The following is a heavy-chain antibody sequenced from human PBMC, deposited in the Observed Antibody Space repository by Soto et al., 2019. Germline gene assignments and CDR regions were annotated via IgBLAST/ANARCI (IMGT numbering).Heavy chain of an antibody. CDR3: GRLPRMVAPLYYFDF. CDR2: LYPRDSDT. V-gene: IGHV5-51*01. Sequence: GESLKISCHGFRYSFTTYWVGWVRLMPGKGLEWMGMLYPRDSDTRYSPSFEGQVTISADKSINTAYLQWSSLKASDTAMYYCGRLPRMVAPLYYFDFWGQGTRVTVSS. D-gene: IGHD5-12*01. J-gene: IGHJ4*02. CDR1: RYSFTTYW.